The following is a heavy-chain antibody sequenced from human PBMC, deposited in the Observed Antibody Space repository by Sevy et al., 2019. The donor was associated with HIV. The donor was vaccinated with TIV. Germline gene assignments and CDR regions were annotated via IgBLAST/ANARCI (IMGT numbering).Heavy chain of an antibody. V-gene: IGHV3-23*01. J-gene: IGHJ6*02. CDR1: GFPFSNYA. CDR2: LIGGGSRT. Sequence: GGSLRLSCAASGFPFSNYAMSWIRQAPGKGLEWVSTLIGGGSRTYYADSVTGRFTISRDNSKNTMYLQMNSLRADDTAIYYCAKRRIQLCLSGGGANYGWDVCGQGTMVTVSS. CDR3: AKRRIQLCLSGGGANYGWDV. D-gene: IGHD1-26*01.